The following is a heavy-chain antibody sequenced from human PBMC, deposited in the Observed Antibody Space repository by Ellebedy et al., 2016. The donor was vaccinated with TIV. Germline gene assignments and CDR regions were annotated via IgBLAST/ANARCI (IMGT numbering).Heavy chain of an antibody. D-gene: IGHD3-10*01. CDR1: GYTFTTFA. J-gene: IGHJ4*02. CDR2: INVADANT. V-gene: IGHV1-3*01. Sequence: AASVKVSCKASGYTFTTFAIHWVRQAPGQSPEYMGWINVADANTKYSQKFQGRVTFIRDTSANTVYMSLNNLRSDDSAVYYCARDSGRRRSWDNDYWGQGTLVTVSS. CDR3: ARDSGRRRSWDNDY.